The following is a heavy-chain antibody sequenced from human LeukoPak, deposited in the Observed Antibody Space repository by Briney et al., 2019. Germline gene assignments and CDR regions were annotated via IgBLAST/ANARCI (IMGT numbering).Heavy chain of an antibody. J-gene: IGHJ3*02. CDR3: ARDLTMVRGSHAFDI. V-gene: IGHV4-39*07. D-gene: IGHD3-10*01. CDR1: GGSISSSSYY. Sequence: SETLSLTCTVSGGSISSSSYYWGWIRQPPGKGLEWIGSIYYSGSTYYNPSLKSRVTISVDTSKNQFSLKLSSVTAADTAVYYCARDLTMVRGSHAFDIWGQGTMVTVSS. CDR2: IYYSGST.